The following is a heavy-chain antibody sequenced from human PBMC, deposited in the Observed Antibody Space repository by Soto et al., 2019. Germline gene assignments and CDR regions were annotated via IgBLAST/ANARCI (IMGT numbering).Heavy chain of an antibody. J-gene: IGHJ6*02. D-gene: IGHD6-19*01. CDR3: AIAVAGIGRSWGYYYGMDV. CDR2: IIPIFGTA. V-gene: IGHV1-69*01. CDR1: GGPFSSYA. Sequence: SVQVSCTASGGPFSSYAISWVRQAPGQGLEWMGGIIPIFGTANYAQKFQGRVTITADESTSTAYMELSSLRSEDTAVYYCAIAVAGIGRSWGYYYGMDVLGPGTPVT.